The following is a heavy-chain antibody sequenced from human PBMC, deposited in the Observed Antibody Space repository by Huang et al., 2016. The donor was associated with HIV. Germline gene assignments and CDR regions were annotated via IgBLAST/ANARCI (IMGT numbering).Heavy chain of an antibody. V-gene: IGHV3-74*01. J-gene: IGHJ4*02. Sequence: EVQLVESGGGLVQPGGSLRLSCAASGFSISSSWMHWVRQAPGKGLVWVSRINSEGSRTSYADSVKGRFTISRDNAKNTLYLQMNSLRAEDTAVYYCARDPRIQSWLNFFDYWGQGTLVSVSS. CDR3: ARDPRIQSWLNFFDY. CDR2: INSEGSRT. CDR1: GFSISSSW. D-gene: IGHD3-22*01.